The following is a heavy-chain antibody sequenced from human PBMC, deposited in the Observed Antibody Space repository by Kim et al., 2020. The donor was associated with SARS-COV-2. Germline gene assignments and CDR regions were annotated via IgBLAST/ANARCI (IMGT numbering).Heavy chain of an antibody. CDR1: GYTFTSYA. CDR2: INAGNGNT. D-gene: IGHD2-8*01. J-gene: IGHJ1*01. CDR3: ARDGPSGRVLMVYANPLLAEYFQH. Sequence: ASVKVSCKASGYTFTSYAMHWVRQAPGQRLEWMGWINAGNGNTKYSQKFQGRVTITRDTSASTAYMELSSLRSEDTAVYYCARDGPSGRVLMVYANPLLAEYFQHWGQGTLVTVSS. V-gene: IGHV1-3*01.